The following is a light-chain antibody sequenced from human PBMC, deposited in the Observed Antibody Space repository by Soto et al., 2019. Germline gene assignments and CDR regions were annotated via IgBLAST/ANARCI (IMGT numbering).Light chain of an antibody. V-gene: IGKV1-12*01. CDR3: QLAHSFPWT. CDR2: GAS. CDR1: QSIDSW. Sequence: DIQMTQSPSSVSASIGDRVTISCRASQSIDSWVAWYQQKPGKAPKLLIFGASNLQSGVPSRFSGSGFGTDFTLTISGLQPEDFVTYYCQLAHSFPWTFGQGTKVEIK. J-gene: IGKJ1*01.